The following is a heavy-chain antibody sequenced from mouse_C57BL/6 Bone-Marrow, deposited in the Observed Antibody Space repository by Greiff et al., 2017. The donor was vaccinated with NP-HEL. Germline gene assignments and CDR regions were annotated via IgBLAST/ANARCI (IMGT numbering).Heavy chain of an antibody. CDR2: IDPENGDT. CDR3: TTYYSNYEYFDV. J-gene: IGHJ1*03. Sequence: VQLQQSGAELVRPGASVKLSCTASGFNIKDDYMHWVKQRPEKGLEWIGWIDPENGDTEYASKFQGKATMTADTSSNKAYLQLSSLTSKDTAVYYCTTYYSNYEYFDVWGTGTTITVSS. V-gene: IGHV14-4*01. D-gene: IGHD2-5*01. CDR1: GFNIKDDY.